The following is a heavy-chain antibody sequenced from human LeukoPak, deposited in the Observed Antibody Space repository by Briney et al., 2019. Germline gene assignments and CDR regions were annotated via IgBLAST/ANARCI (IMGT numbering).Heavy chain of an antibody. Sequence: GGSLRLSCAASGFTFSNAWMSWVRQAPGKGLEWVGRIKSKTDGGTTDYAAPVKGRFTISRDDSKNTLYLQMNSLKTEDTAVYYCTTDLLDTQVNFLGFDYWGQGTLVTVSS. V-gene: IGHV3-15*01. CDR1: GFTFSNAW. CDR2: IKSKTDGGTT. J-gene: IGHJ4*02. CDR3: TTDLLDTQVNFLGFDY. D-gene: IGHD1-26*01.